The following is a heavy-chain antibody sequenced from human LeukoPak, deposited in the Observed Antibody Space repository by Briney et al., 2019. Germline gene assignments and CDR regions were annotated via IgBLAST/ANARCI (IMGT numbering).Heavy chain of an antibody. V-gene: IGHV4-61*02. CDR3: ARAGSYIAVAGSRTRRWRPYDAFDI. J-gene: IGHJ3*02. CDR2: IYTSGST. Sequence: SETLSLTCSVSGGSISSGSYYWSWIRQPAGKGLEWIGRIYTSGSTNYNPSLKSRVTISVDTSKNQFSLKLSSVTAADTAVYYCARAGSYIAVAGSRTRRWRPYDAFDIWGQGTMVTVSS. CDR1: GGSISSGSYY. D-gene: IGHD6-19*01.